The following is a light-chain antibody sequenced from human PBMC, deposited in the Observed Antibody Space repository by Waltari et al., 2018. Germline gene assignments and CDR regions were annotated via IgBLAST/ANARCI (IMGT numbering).Light chain of an antibody. Sequence: DIVMTQSPDSLAVSLGERATIHCKSSQSVLHSSNNQNALAWYQQKPGQTPNLLIYWASTRESGVPDRFSGSGSGTDFTLTISSLQAEDVAVYHCQQYYNTPFTFGPGTRVDIK. CDR3: QQYYNTPFT. CDR1: QSVLHSSNNQNA. V-gene: IGKV4-1*01. CDR2: WAS. J-gene: IGKJ3*01.